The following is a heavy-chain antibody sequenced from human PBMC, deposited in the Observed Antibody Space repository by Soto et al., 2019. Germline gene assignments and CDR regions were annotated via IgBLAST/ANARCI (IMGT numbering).Heavy chain of an antibody. CDR2: IWYDGSNK. CDR1: GFTFSSYG. CDR3: ARAYYYDSSGYPPPGY. D-gene: IGHD3-22*01. J-gene: IGHJ4*02. Sequence: GGSLRLSCAASGFTFSSYGMHWVRQAPGKGLEWVAVIWYDGSNKYYADSVKGRFTISRDNSKNTLYLQMNSLRAEDTAVYYCARAYYYDSSGYPPPGYWGQGTLVTVSS. V-gene: IGHV3-33*01.